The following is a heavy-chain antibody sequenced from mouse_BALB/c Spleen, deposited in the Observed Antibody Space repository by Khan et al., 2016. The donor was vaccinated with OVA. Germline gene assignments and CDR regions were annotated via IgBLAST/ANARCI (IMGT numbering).Heavy chain of an antibody. CDR3: ARRGLRWDFDY. J-gene: IGHJ2*01. D-gene: IGHD1-1*01. Sequence: QVQLKQSGAELAKPGASVKMSSKTSGYTFINYWMNWVKQRPGQGLEWIGYINPSTGYTEDNQKFKDKATLTADKSSSTAYMQLSSLTSEDSAVYYCARRGLRWDFDYWGQGTTLTVSS. V-gene: IGHV1-7*01. CDR2: INPSTGYT. CDR1: GYTFINYW.